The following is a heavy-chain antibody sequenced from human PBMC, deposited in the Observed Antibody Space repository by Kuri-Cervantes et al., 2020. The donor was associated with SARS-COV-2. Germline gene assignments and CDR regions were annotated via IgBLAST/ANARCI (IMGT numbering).Heavy chain of an antibody. CDR2: IYYSGST. CDR3: ASLGDSSGYYLHYYYYYMDV. J-gene: IGHJ6*03. V-gene: IGHV4-39*07. Sequence: SETLSLTCTVSGGSISSYYWSWIRQPPGKGLEWIGSIYYSGSTYYNPSLKSRVTISVDTSKNQSSLKLSSVTAADTAVYYCASLGDSSGYYLHYYYYYMDVWGKGTTVTVSS. CDR1: GGSISSYY. D-gene: IGHD3-22*01.